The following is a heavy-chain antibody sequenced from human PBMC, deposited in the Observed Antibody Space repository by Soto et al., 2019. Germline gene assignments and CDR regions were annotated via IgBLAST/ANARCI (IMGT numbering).Heavy chain of an antibody. CDR2: IKHDGSVQ. CDR3: ARASYSNAWYRFDL. V-gene: IGHV3-7*03. Sequence: PGGSLRLSCEASGFTFSGYWMSWVRQAPGKGLEWVADIKHDGSVQYYVDSVKGRLTISRDNAKKQLYLQMNGLRAEDTALYYCARASYSNAWYRFDLWGQGTLVTVSS. CDR1: GFTFSGYW. J-gene: IGHJ4*02. D-gene: IGHD4-4*01.